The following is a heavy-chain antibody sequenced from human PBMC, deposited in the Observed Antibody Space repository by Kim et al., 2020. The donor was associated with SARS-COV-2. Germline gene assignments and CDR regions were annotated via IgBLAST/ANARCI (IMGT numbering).Heavy chain of an antibody. J-gene: IGHJ4*02. V-gene: IGHV3-48*02. CDR1: GFTFSVYS. CDR2: ICSSSYPL. CDR3: ARDLGYCSRGRCFARDY. Sequence: GGSLRLSCAASGFTFSVYSMNWVRQAPGKGLEWVSYICSSSYPLHYAASVKGRFTISNDYGKNSLFRQMNSLRDEATVVYYCARDLGYCSRGRCFARDYCGERALGTVSS. D-gene: IGHD2-15*01.